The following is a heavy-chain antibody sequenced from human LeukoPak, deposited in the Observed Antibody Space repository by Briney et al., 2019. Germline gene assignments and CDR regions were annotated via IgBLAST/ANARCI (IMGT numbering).Heavy chain of an antibody. CDR2: FDPEDGET. J-gene: IGHJ6*02. CDR3: ATVPPSRGSSWYAVNYGMDV. D-gene: IGHD6-13*01. CDR1: GYTLTELS. Sequence: ASVKVSCKVSGYTLTELSMHWVRQAPGKGLEWMGGFDPEDGETIYAQKFQGRVTMTEDTSTDTAYMELSSLRSEDTAVYYCATVPPSRGSSWYAVNYGMDVGGQGTTVTVSS. V-gene: IGHV1-24*01.